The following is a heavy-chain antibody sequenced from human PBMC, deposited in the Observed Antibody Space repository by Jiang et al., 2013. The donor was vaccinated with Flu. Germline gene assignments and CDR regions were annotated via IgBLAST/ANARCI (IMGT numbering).Heavy chain of an antibody. J-gene: IGHJ4*02. V-gene: IGHV5-10-1*01. D-gene: IGHD3-10*01. CDR2: IDPSDSYT. CDR3: ARGYYGSGSHY. CDR1: GYSFTNYW. Sequence: SLRISCKGSGYSFTNYWITWVRQMPGKGLEWMGRIDPSDSYTNYSPSFQGHVTISADKSISAAYLQWGSLKASDTAMYYCARGYYGSGSHYWGQGTLVTVSS.